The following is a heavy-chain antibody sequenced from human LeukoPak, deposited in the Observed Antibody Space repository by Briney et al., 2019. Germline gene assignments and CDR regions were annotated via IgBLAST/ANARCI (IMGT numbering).Heavy chain of an antibody. D-gene: IGHD6-19*01. J-gene: IGHJ2*01. CDR3: ARVLEGSSGQHWYFDL. Sequence: SETLSLTCAVYGGSLRGYYWRWLRQPPGKGLEWVGEINDSGSNNYNPSRKRRVTISVATSMNQFSLRLSSVTAADTAVYYCARVLEGSSGQHWYFDLSGRGTLVTVSS. CDR2: INDSGSN. V-gene: IGHV4-34*01. CDR1: GGSLRGYY.